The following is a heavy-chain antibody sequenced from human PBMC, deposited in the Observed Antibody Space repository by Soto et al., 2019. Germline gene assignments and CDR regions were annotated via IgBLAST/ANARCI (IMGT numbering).Heavy chain of an antibody. CDR2: IYYSGST. CDR3: ASIVKGSGIYYNEGPYDYYCYMDV. D-gene: IGHD3-10*01. Sequence: SETLSLTCTVSGGSISSYYWSWIRQPPGKGLEWIGYIYYSGSTNYNPSLKSRVTISVDTSKNQFSLKLSSVTAADTAVYYCASIVKGSGIYYNEGPYDYYCYMDVWGKGTTVTVSS. CDR1: GGSISSYY. V-gene: IGHV4-59*01. J-gene: IGHJ6*03.